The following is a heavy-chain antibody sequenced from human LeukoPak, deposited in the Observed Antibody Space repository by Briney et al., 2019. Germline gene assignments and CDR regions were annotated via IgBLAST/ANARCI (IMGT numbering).Heavy chain of an antibody. D-gene: IGHD1-26*01. J-gene: IGHJ3*02. CDR1: GFTFSSYS. CDR2: ISSSSSYI. V-gene: IGHV3-21*04. CDR3: ARDRSGGSYVHDAFDI. Sequence: GGSLRLSCAASGFTFSSYSMNWVRQAPGKGLEWVSSISSSSSYIYYADSVKGRFTISRDNAKNSLYLQMNSLRAEDTAVYYCARDRSGGSYVHDAFDIWGQGTMVTVSS.